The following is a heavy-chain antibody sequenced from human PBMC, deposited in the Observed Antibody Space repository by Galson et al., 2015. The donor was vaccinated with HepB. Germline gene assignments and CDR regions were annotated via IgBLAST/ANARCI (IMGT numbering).Heavy chain of an antibody. CDR1: GGSLSSYY. J-gene: IGHJ4*02. D-gene: IGHD3-3*01. CDR2: IYYTGDT. Sequence: ETLSLTCSVSGGSLSSYYWTWIRQPPGKGLEWPGSIYYTGDTNYNPSLKTRTTMSVDTSKNHFSLKLTSMTAADTAVYYCARHYDFWSGHSTGFDYWGQGTLVTVSS. CDR3: ARHYDFWSGHSTGFDY. V-gene: IGHV4-59*01.